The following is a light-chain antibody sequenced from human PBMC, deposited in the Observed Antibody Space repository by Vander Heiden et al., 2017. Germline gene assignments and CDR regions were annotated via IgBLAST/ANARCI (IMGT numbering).Light chain of an antibody. J-gene: IGLJ3*02. V-gene: IGLV1-44*01. CDR1: SSNIGSNP. CDR2: RND. Sequence: QSVLTQPPSASGTPGQWVTIFCSGSSSNIGSNPVNWYQQVPGTAPKLLICRNDQRPSGVPDRFSGSKSGTSASLAISGLQSEDEADYYCATWDDSLIWVFGGGTKLTVL. CDR3: ATWDDSLIWV.